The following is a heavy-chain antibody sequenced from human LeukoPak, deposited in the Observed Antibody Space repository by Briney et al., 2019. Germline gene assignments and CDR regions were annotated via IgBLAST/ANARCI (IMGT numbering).Heavy chain of an antibody. CDR1: GYSFTSYW. J-gene: IGHJ6*02. Sequence: GESLEISCKGSGYSFTSYWIGWVRQMPGKGLEWMGIIYPGDSDTRYSPSFQGQVTISADKSISTAYLQWSSLKASDTAMYYCARRTYDFWSDYYYGMDVWGQGTTVTVSS. D-gene: IGHD3-3*01. CDR3: ARRTYDFWSDYYYGMDV. V-gene: IGHV5-51*01. CDR2: IYPGDSDT.